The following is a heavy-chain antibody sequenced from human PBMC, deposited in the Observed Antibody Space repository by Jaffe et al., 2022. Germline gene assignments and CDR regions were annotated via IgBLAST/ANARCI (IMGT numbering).Heavy chain of an antibody. Sequence: EVQLVESGGGLVKPGGSLRLSCAASGFTFSSYSMNWVRQAPGKGLEWVSSISSSSSYIYYADSVKGRFTISRDNAKNSLYLQMNSLRAEDTAVYYCARDRIAAAGGWFDPWGQGTLVTVSS. J-gene: IGHJ5*02. CDR2: ISSSSSYI. D-gene: IGHD6-13*01. CDR1: GFTFSSYS. CDR3: ARDRIAAAGGWFDP. V-gene: IGHV3-21*01.